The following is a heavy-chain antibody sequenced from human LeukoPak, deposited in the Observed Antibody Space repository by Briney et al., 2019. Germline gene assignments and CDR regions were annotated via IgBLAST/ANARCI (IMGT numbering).Heavy chain of an antibody. J-gene: IGHJ6*02. CDR2: IKQDGSVK. CDR3: AKQIRYCSGGSCPFYYYGMDV. Sequence: GGSLRLSCAASGFTFSSYWMSWVRQAPGKGLEWVANIKQDGSVKYYVDSVKGRFTISRDNAKNSLYLQMNSLRAEDTAVYYCAKQIRYCSGGSCPFYYYGMDVWGQGTTVTVSS. D-gene: IGHD2-15*01. V-gene: IGHV3-7*01. CDR1: GFTFSSYW.